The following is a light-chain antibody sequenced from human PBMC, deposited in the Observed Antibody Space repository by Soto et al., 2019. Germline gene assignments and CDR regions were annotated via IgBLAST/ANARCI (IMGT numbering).Light chain of an antibody. CDR1: QSVSGSY. Sequence: EIWLTQSPGTLSLSPGERATLSCRASQSVSGSYLAWFQQRPGQAPRRLIYGASSRATGIPDRFSGSGSGRDFTLTISILEPEEFAVSCCQQYCNSPQTFGQGTKVEVK. V-gene: IGKV3-20*01. J-gene: IGKJ1*01. CDR3: QQYCNSPQT. CDR2: GAS.